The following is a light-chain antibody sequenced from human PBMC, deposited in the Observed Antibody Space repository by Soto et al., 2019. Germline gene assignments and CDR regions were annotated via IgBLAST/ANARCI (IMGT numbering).Light chain of an antibody. CDR3: QQYNNYT. V-gene: IGKV1-5*01. CDR2: DAS. Sequence: IQMTQSPSTLSASVGDRVTITCRASQSISSWLAWYQQKPGKAPKLLIYDASSLESGVPSRFSGSGSGTEFTLTISSLQPDDFATYYCQQYNNYTFGQGTKLEIK. J-gene: IGKJ2*01. CDR1: QSISSW.